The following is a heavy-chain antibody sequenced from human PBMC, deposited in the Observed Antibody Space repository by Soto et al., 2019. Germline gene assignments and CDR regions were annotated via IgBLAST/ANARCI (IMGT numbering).Heavy chain of an antibody. V-gene: IGHV3-73*02. CDR1: GFTFSGSA. CDR3: TRPGDYYDSSAPWGAVYYYYGMDV. CDR2: IRSKANSYAT. Sequence: EVQLVESGGGLVQPGGSLKLSCAASGFTFSGSAMHWVRQASGKGLEWVGRIRSKANSYATAYAASVKGRFTISRDDSKNTAYLQMNSLKTEDTAVYYCTRPGDYYDSSAPWGAVYYYYGMDVWGQGTTVTVSS. D-gene: IGHD3-22*01. J-gene: IGHJ6*02.